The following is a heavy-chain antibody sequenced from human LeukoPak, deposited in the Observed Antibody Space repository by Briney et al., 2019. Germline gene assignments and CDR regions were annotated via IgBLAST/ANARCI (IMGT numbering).Heavy chain of an antibody. V-gene: IGHV4-59*01. CDR1: VDSMFGYY. J-gene: IGHJ5*02. CDR3: ARGGGSGWYSSENWFDP. D-gene: IGHD6-19*01. CDR2: IYDTGRT. Sequence: PSETLSLTCSVSVDSMFGYYWSWLRQPPGGGLEWIGYIYDTGRTNYSPSLMSRVTISLDTYNKQFSLKLSSVTAADTAVYYCARGGGSGWYSSENWFDPWGQGTLVTVSS.